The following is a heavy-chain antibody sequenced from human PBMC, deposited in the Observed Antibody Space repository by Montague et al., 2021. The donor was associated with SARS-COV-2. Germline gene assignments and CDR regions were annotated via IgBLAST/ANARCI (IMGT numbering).Heavy chain of an antibody. D-gene: IGHD5-18*01. CDR1: GGPISGSSDY. CDR3: ARREYSYGWGD. V-gene: IGHV4-39*01. Sequence: SETRSLTCTVTGGPISGSSDYWGWIRQSPGKGLEWIASVDYSGNTYYSPSLKSRHTISVDTSKNQFSLKLNSVTAADTALYYCARREYSYGWGDWGQGTLVTVSS. CDR2: VDYSGNT. J-gene: IGHJ4*02.